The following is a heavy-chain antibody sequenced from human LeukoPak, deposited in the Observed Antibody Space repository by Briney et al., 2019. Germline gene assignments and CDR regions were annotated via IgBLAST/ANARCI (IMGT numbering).Heavy chain of an antibody. V-gene: IGHV4-39*07. J-gene: IGHJ3*02. Sequence: SETLSLTCTVSGGSISSSSYYWGWIRQPPGKGLEWIGEINHSGSTNYNPPLKGRVSISVDTSKNQFSLKLSSVTAADTAVYYCAKYSTGDAFDIWGQGTMVTVSS. CDR1: GGSISSSSYY. D-gene: IGHD6-25*01. CDR3: AKYSTGDAFDI. CDR2: INHSGST.